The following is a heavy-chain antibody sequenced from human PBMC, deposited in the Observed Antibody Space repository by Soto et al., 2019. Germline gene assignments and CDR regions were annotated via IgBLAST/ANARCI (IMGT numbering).Heavy chain of an antibody. CDR3: ARGSAGYCSGGSCKILNFFDAFDI. V-gene: IGHV3-48*01. CDR1: GFTFSSYS. J-gene: IGHJ3*02. D-gene: IGHD2-15*01. CDR2: ISSSSSTI. Sequence: GGSLRLSCAASGFTFSSYSMNWVRQAPGKGLEWVSYISSSSSTIYYADSVKGRFTISRDNAKNSLYLQMNSLRAEDTAVYYCARGSAGYCSGGSCKILNFFDAFDIWGQGTMVTVSS.